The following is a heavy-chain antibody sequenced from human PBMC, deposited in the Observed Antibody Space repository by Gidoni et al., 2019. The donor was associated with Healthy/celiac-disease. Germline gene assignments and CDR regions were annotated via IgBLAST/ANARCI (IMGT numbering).Heavy chain of an antibody. Sequence: QLLLVESGGGVVQPGRSLRLSCAASGFTFSIYAMHWVRQATGKGLEWVAVISYDGSNKYYAESVKGRFTIARDNSKNTLYLQMNSLRAEDTAVYYCAREEPRTYSGSYYDYGMDVWGQGTTVTVSS. J-gene: IGHJ6*02. CDR3: AREEPRTYSGSYYDYGMDV. CDR2: ISYDGSNK. D-gene: IGHD1-26*01. CDR1: GFTFSIYA. V-gene: IGHV3-30-3*01.